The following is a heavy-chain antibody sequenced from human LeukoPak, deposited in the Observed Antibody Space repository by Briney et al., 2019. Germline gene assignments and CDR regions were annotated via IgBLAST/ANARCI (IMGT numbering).Heavy chain of an antibody. V-gene: IGHV1-69*01. CDR2: IIPIFGTA. CDR1: GGTFSSYA. Sequence: SVKVSCKASGGTFSSYAISWVRQAPGQGLEWMGGIIPIFGTADYAQKFQGRVTITADESTSTAYMELSSLRSEDTAVYYCARDPGRWEPHDAFDIWGQGTMVTVSS. D-gene: IGHD1-26*01. J-gene: IGHJ3*02. CDR3: ARDPGRWEPHDAFDI.